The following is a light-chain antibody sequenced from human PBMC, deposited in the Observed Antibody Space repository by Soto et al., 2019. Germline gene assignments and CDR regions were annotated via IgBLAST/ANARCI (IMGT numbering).Light chain of an antibody. J-gene: IGKJ1*01. CDR1: QSISNDH. CDR2: ATS. CDR3: QQYGSSLST. Sequence: EIVVTQSPGTLSLSPGERATLSCRASQSISNDHLAWYQQKPGQAPRLLIYATSSRATDIPDRFIGYGSGTDFTLTISGLEPEDFAVYYCQQYGSSLSTFGQGTKVDI. V-gene: IGKV3-20*01.